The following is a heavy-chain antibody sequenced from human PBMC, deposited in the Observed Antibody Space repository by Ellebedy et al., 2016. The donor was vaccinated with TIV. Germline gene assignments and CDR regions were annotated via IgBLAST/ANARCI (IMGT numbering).Heavy chain of an antibody. D-gene: IGHD2-2*01. V-gene: IGHV1-8*01. J-gene: IGHJ4*02. Sequence: ASVKVSXXASGYTFTSYSINWVRQAAGQGLEWMGWMNPQSGKTGFAQQFQGRVAMTRDTSISTAYMELASLTSEDTAVYYCARCPRGNATKDYWGQGTLVTVSS. CDR1: GYTFTSYS. CDR2: MNPQSGKT. CDR3: ARCPRGNATKDY.